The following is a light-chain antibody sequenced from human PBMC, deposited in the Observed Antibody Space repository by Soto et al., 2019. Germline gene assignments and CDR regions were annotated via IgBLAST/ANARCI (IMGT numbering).Light chain of an antibody. CDR1: QNISTF. CDR2: AVS. Sequence: DIQMTQSPSSLSASVGDRVTITCRSSQNISTFLNWYQQKEGRAPNLLIYAVSTLYSGVPSRFSGGRFGTDFTLTISSLQPADVASYFCQQSYSLPPTFGQGTKVDIK. CDR3: QQSYSLPPT. J-gene: IGKJ1*01. V-gene: IGKV1-39*01.